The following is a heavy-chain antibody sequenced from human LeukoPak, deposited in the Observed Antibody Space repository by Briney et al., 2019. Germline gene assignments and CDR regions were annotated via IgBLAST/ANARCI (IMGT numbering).Heavy chain of an antibody. CDR1: GFTFSSHG. V-gene: IGHV3-74*01. CDR2: VSTDGTST. D-gene: IGHD5-18*01. J-gene: IGHJ4*02. Sequence: GGSLRLSCAASGFTFSSHGMHWVRQAPGKGLVWVAHVSTDGTSTSSVDSVKGRFTISRDNSKNTLYLQMNSLRAEDPAVYYCARDLDSYGTLDYWGQGTLVTVSS. CDR3: ARDLDSYGTLDY.